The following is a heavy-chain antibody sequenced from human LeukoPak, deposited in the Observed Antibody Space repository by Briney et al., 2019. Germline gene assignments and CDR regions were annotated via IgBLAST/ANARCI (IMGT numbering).Heavy chain of an antibody. CDR3: AKTTITIFGVVRLDAFDI. J-gene: IGHJ3*02. CDR2: ISGSGGDA. Sequence: GASLRLSCAASGFTFSRYAMSWVRQAPGKGLEWVSTISGSGGDAYYADSVKGRFTISRDNSKNTLYLQMNSLRAEDTAVYYCAKTTITIFGVVRLDAFDIWGQGTMVTVSS. CDR1: GFTFSRYA. V-gene: IGHV3-23*01. D-gene: IGHD3-3*01.